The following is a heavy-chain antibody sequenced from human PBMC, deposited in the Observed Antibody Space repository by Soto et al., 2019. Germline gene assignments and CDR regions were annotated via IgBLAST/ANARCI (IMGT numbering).Heavy chain of an antibody. J-gene: IGHJ6*02. D-gene: IGHD4-17*01. CDR2: IYYSGST. CDR1: GGSISSGGYY. CDR3: ARSGFLTTVTTFWNYYGMGV. V-gene: IGHV4-31*03. Sequence: SETLSLTCTVSGGSISSGGYYWSWIRQHPGKGLEWIGYIYYSGSTYYNPSLKSRVTISVDKSKNQFSLKLSSVTAADTAVYYCARSGFLTTVTTFWNYYGMGVWGQGTTVTVSS.